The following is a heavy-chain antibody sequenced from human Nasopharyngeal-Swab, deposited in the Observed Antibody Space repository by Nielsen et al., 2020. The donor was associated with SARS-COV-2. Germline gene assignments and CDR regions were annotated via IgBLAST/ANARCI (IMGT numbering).Heavy chain of an antibody. J-gene: IGHJ4*02. CDR1: GFTFSDYY. Sequence: GESLKISCAASGFTFSDYYMRWIRQAPGKGLEWVSYISSSSSYTNYADSVKGRFTISRDNAKNSLYLQMNSLRAEDTAVYYCAGGDGFPEGDYWGQGTLVTVSS. V-gene: IGHV3-11*03. CDR3: AGGDGFPEGDY. D-gene: IGHD5-24*01. CDR2: ISSSSSYT.